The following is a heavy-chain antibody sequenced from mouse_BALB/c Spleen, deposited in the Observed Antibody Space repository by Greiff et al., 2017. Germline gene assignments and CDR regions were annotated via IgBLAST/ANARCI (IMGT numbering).Heavy chain of an antibody. CDR1: GFTFSSYA. CDR3: ARHEENDKWAMDY. D-gene: IGHD2-3*01. Sequence: EVKLVESGGGLVQPGGSLKLSCAASGFTFSSYAMSWVRQTPEKRLEWVATISSGGSYTYYPDSVKGRFTISRYNAKNNLYLQMSSLRSEDTAMYYCARHEENDKWAMDYWGQGTSVTVSS. J-gene: IGHJ4*01. V-gene: IGHV5-9-3*01. CDR2: ISSGGSYT.